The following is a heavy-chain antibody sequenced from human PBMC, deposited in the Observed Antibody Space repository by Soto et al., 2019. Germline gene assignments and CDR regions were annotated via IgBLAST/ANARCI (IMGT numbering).Heavy chain of an antibody. CDR3: AIGYSGYDYSGSAFDI. CDR2: ISAYNGNT. J-gene: IGHJ3*02. Sequence: ASVKVSCKASGYTFTSYGISWVRQAPGQGLEWMGWISAYNGNTNYAQKLQGRVTMTTDTSTSKGYMELRSLRSDDTAVFYCAIGYSGYDYSGSAFDIWGQGTMVTVSS. CDR1: GYTFTSYG. V-gene: IGHV1-18*01. D-gene: IGHD5-12*01.